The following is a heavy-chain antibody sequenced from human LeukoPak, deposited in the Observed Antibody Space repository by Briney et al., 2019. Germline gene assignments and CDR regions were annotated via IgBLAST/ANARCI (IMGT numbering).Heavy chain of an antibody. V-gene: IGHV4-34*01. CDR2: INHSGST. D-gene: IGHD3-9*01. CDR3: ARARPPTEYYDILTGYGWFDP. J-gene: IGHJ5*02. Sequence: SETLSLTCAVYGGSFSGYYWSWIRQPPGKGLEWIGEINHSGSTNYNPSLKSRVTISVDTSKNQFSLKLSSVTAADTAVYYCARARPPTEYYDILTGYGWFDPWGQGTLVTVSS. CDR1: GGSFSGYY.